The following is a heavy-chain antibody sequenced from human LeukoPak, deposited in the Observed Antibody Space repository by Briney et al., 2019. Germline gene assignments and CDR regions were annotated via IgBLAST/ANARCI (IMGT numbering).Heavy chain of an antibody. CDR3: ARGGRGYSYGLDY. CDR1: GFTFSSYS. J-gene: IGHJ4*02. CDR2: ISSSSSYI. D-gene: IGHD5-18*01. Sequence: GGSLRLSCAASGFTFSSYSMNWVRQAPGKGLEWVSSISSSSSYIYYADSVKGRFTISRDNAKNSLYLQMNSLRAEDTAVYYCARGGRGYSYGLDYWGQGNLVPVSS. V-gene: IGHV3-21*01.